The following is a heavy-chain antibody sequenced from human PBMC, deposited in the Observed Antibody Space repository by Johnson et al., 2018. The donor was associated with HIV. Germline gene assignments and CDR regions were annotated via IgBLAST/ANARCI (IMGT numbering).Heavy chain of an antibody. CDR3: VRVPDNSWYNAAFDV. Sequence: EVLLLESGGGMVKPGGSLRLSCAASGFIFSNAWMSWVRQAPGKGLEWVGRIKSKTDGGTIDYAAPVKGRFTISRDDLKNSLYLQMNSLKTEDTAVYYCVRVPDNSWYNAAFDVGGQGTVVTVSS. J-gene: IGHJ3*01. V-gene: IGHV3-15*01. CDR2: IKSKTDGGTI. D-gene: IGHD1-1*01. CDR1: GFIFSNAW.